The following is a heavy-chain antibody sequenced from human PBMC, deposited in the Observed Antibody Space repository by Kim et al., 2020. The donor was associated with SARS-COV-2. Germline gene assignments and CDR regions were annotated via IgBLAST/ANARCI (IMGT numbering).Heavy chain of an antibody. J-gene: IGHJ6*02. CDR3: ARERTRITIFGVVHRYGMDV. Sequence: GGSLRLSCAASGFTFSDYYISWIRQAPGKELEWVSYISSSGSTIYYADSVKGRFTISRDNAKNSLYLQMNSLRAEDTAVYYCARERTRITIFGVVHRYGMDVWGQGTPVTVSS. D-gene: IGHD3-3*01. CDR1: GFTFSDYY. CDR2: ISSSGSTI. V-gene: IGHV3-11*01.